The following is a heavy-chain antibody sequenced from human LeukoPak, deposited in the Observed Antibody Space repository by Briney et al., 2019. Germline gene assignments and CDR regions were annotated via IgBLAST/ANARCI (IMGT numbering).Heavy chain of an antibody. V-gene: IGHV3-30-3*01. J-gene: IGHJ4*02. D-gene: IGHD3-3*01. Sequence: GGSLRLSCAASGFTFSSYAMHCVRQAPGKGLEWVAVISYDGSNKYYADSVKGRFTISRDNSKNTLYLQMNSLRAEDTAVYYCARERGGYDFRRDYWGQGTLVTVSS. CDR1: GFTFSSYA. CDR3: ARERGGYDFRRDY. CDR2: ISYDGSNK.